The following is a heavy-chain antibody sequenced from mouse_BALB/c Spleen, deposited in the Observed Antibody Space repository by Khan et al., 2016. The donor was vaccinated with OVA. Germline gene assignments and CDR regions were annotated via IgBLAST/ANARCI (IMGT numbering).Heavy chain of an antibody. CDR1: GYTFINYW. CDR3: ARRGLRWYFDY. J-gene: IGHJ2*01. D-gene: IGHD1-1*01. Sequence: QVQLQQSGAELAKPGASVKLSCTASGYTFINYWILWVKQRPGQGLEWIGYINPSTAYTEYNQKFKDKATLTADKSSRTAYLQLSSLTSEDSAVYYCARRGLRWYFDYWGQGTTLTVSS. V-gene: IGHV1-7*01. CDR2: INPSTAYT.